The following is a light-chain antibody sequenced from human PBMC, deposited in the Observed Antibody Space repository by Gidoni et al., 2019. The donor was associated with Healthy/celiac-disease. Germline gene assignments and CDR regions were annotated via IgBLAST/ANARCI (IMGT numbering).Light chain of an antibody. CDR3: QQLNSYPLGT. V-gene: IGKV1-9*01. CDR2: AAS. CDR1: QGISSY. Sequence: DIQLTQSPSFLSASVGDRVTITCRASQGISSYLAWYQQKPGKAPKLLIYAASTLQSGVPSRFSGSGSGTEFTLTISSLQPEDFATYYCQQLNSYPLGTFGPGTKVDIK. J-gene: IGKJ3*01.